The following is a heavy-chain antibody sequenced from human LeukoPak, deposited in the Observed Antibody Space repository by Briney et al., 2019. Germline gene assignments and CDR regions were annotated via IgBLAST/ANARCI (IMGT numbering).Heavy chain of an antibody. CDR3: ARSGERITIFGVVIVRHNWFDP. Sequence: SETLSLTCSVSGDSISYFYWSWIRQAAGKGLEWIGRTSSSGNTDYNASLKSRVTISVDKSKNQFSLKLSSVTAADTAVYYCARSGERITIFGVVIVRHNWFDPWGQGTLVTVSS. V-gene: IGHV4-4*07. D-gene: IGHD3-3*01. J-gene: IGHJ5*02. CDR1: GDSISYFY. CDR2: TSSSGNT.